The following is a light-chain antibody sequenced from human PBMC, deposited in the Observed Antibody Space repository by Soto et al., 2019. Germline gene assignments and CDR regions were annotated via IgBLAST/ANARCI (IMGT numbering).Light chain of an antibody. CDR1: SSDIGAYNY. CDR3: FSFTTDWTSV. J-gene: IGLJ1*01. CDR2: EVS. Sequence: QCALTQPASVSGSPGQSITIPCTGSSSDIGAYNYVSWFQQYPGKAPKLIISEVSNRPSGVSNRFSGSKSGTAATLTISGLQTEDQADYFCFSFTTDWTSVFGTGTKVTGL. V-gene: IGLV2-14*01.